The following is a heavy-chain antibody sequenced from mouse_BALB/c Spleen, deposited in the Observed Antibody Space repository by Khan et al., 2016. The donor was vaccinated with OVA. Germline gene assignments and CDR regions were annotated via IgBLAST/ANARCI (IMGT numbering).Heavy chain of an antibody. Sequence: EVQLQESGPGLVKPSQSLSLTCSVTGYPITSGYYWSWIRQFPGNRLEWMGYISYDGSNNYNPSLKNRISITRDTSKKQFFLKLNSVTTEDTATYYCASKSYGKGAYWGQGTLVTVSA. D-gene: IGHD2-1*01. V-gene: IGHV3-6*02. CDR2: ISYDGSN. J-gene: IGHJ3*01. CDR1: GYPITSGYY. CDR3: ASKSYGKGAY.